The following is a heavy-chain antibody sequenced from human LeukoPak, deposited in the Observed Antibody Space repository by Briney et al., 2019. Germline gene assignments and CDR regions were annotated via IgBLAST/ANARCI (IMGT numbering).Heavy chain of an antibody. V-gene: IGHV3-48*03. D-gene: IGHD3-10*01. Sequence: GGSLRLSCAASGFTFSSYQLNWVRQAPGQGLEWLSYIENTAATIHYEDSVKGRFTISRDNAENLLYLQMDSLRAEDTAAYYCARDATLVPGHVYFDNWGQGTLVTVSS. J-gene: IGHJ4*02. CDR2: IENTAATI. CDR1: GFTFSSYQ. CDR3: ARDATLVPGHVYFDN.